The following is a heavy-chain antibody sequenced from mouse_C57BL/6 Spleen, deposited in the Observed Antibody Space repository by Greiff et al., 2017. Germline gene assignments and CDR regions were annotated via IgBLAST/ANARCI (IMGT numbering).Heavy chain of an antibody. J-gene: IGHJ4*01. CDR1: GFNIKDYY. V-gene: IGHV14-2*01. CDR2: IDPEDGDT. D-gene: IGHD2-5*01. Sequence: EVQLQESGAELVKPGASVKLSCTASGFNIKDYYMHWVKQRTEQGLEWIGRIDPEDGDTKYATKYQGKATLTADTSSNTAYMQLSSLTSEDSAVYSCARYSNYDYYAMDYWGQGTSVTVSS. CDR3: ARYSNYDYYAMDY.